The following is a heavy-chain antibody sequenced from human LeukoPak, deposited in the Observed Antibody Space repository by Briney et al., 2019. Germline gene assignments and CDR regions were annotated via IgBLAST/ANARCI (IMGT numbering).Heavy chain of an antibody. V-gene: IGHV1-2*02. CDR3: AGIPGTRRGITMVRGVPNWFDP. Sequence: ASVKVSCKASGSTFTDYYMHWVRQAPGQGLEWMGWINPNSGGTNFAQKFQGRVTMTRDTSISTAYMELNRLRSDDTAVYYCAGIPGTRRGITMVRGVPNWFDPWGQGTLVTVSS. D-gene: IGHD3-10*01. J-gene: IGHJ5*02. CDR2: INPNSGGT. CDR1: GSTFTDYY.